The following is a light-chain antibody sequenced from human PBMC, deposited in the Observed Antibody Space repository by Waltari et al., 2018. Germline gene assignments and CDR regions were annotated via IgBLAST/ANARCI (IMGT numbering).Light chain of an antibody. CDR1: QDIGNR. CDR3: QQGKSFPIT. Sequence: DIQMTTSPSPVSASVGDRVTITFRASQDIGNRLAWYQQKPGKAPNLLIYGTSSLQTGVPSRFSGSGSGTEFTLTISSLQPEDFGTYYCQQGKSFPITFGPGTKVEIK. J-gene: IGKJ3*01. V-gene: IGKV1-12*01. CDR2: GTS.